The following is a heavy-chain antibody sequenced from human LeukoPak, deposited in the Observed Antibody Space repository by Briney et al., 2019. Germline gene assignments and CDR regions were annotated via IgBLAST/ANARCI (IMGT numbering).Heavy chain of an antibody. CDR1: GFTFNNAW. Sequence: GGSLRLSCAAPGFTFNNAWMSWVRQVPGKGLEWVGSIKSKTDGGTIDYAAPVKDRFTITRDDSETTLYPQMNTLKTEDTAVYYCTTYRYGVTYYFDYWGQGTLVTVSS. V-gene: IGHV3-15*01. CDR3: TTYRYGVTYYFDY. D-gene: IGHD2-8*01. CDR2: IKSKTDGGTI. J-gene: IGHJ4*02.